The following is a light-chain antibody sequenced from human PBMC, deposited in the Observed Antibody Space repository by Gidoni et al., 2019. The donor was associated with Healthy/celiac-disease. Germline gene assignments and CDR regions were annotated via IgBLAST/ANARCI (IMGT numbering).Light chain of an antibody. V-gene: IGLV2-23*02. CDR1: SSDIGGYNL. CDR3: CSYAGSSSWV. Sequence: QSALTQSASVSGSPGQSITIPCTGTSSDIGGYNLVSWYQQHPGKAPNLMIYEVSQRPLGVSTRFSGSKSGYTASLTISGLQAEDEADYYCCSYAGSSSWVFGGGTKLTVL. J-gene: IGLJ3*02. CDR2: EVS.